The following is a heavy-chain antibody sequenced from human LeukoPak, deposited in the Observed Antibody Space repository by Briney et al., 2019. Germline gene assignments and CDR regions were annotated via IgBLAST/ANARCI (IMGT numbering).Heavy chain of an antibody. CDR3: ARVFSRAAQGWFDP. Sequence: SETLSLTCTVSGYSISSGYYWGWIRQPPGKGLEWIGSIYHSGSTYYNPSLKSRVTISVDTSKNQFSLKLSSVTAADTAVYHCARVFSRAAQGWFDPWGQGTLVTVSS. D-gene: IGHD6-6*01. V-gene: IGHV4-38-2*02. CDR2: IYHSGST. CDR1: GYSISSGYY. J-gene: IGHJ5*02.